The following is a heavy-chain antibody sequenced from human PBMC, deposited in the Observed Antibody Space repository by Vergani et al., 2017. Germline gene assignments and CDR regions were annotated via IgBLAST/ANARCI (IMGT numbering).Heavy chain of an antibody. CDR1: SGSITNGDYY. D-gene: IGHD1-1*01. Sequence: QVQLQESGPGLVKASQTLSLTCSVSSGSITNGDYYWAWIRQPPGKGLEWIGNIYYSGNTYYNPSLESRLTISIDTSRNQFSLQMRSVTAADTAVYYCATQNWNDAASWGQGILVTVSS. J-gene: IGHJ5*02. CDR3: ATQNWNDAAS. V-gene: IGHV4-30-4*08. CDR2: IYYSGNT.